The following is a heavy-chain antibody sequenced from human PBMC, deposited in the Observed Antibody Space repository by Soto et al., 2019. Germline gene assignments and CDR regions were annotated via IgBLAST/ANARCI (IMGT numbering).Heavy chain of an antibody. CDR2: FDPEDGET. V-gene: IGHV1-24*01. Sequence: ASVKVSCKVSGYTLTELSMHWVRQAPGKGLEWMGGFDPEDGETIYAQKFQGRVTVTEDTSTDTAYMELSSLRSEDTAVYYCATPANYIWGSYREYYFDYWGQGTLVTVSS. CDR1: GYTLTELS. CDR3: ATPANYIWGSYREYYFDY. J-gene: IGHJ4*02. D-gene: IGHD3-16*02.